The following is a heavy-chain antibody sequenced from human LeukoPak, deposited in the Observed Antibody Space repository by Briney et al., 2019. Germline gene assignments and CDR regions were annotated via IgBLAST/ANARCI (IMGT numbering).Heavy chain of an antibody. D-gene: IGHD3-22*01. CDR3: ARQAYDTGYDAFDA. CDR1: GGSISSYY. J-gene: IGHJ3*01. CDR2: IYSSGST. Sequence: SETLSLTCTVSGGSISSYYWNWIRQPAGKGLEWIGRIYSSGSTNYNPSLKSRVTMSVDTSKNQFSLKLSSVTAADTAVYYCARQAYDTGYDAFDAWGQGTMVTVSS. V-gene: IGHV4-4*07.